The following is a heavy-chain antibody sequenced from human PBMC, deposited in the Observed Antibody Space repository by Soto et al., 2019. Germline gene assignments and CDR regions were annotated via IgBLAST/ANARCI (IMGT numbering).Heavy chain of an antibody. CDR2: ISGSGGST. Sequence: PVGSLRLSCASSVFTFSSYAMSCVRQAPGKWLEWVSAISGSGGSTYYADSVKGRFTISRDNSKNTLYLQMNSLRAEDTAVYYCGRSGYDSSGHYYHTYIDYWGQGTLVTVSS. D-gene: IGHD3-22*01. CDR1: VFTFSSYA. V-gene: IGHV3-23*01. CDR3: GRSGYDSSGHYYHTYIDY. J-gene: IGHJ4*02.